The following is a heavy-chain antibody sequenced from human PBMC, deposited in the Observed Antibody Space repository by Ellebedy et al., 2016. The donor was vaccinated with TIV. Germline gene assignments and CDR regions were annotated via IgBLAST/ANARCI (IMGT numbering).Heavy chain of an antibody. CDR1: GGSFSNFY. CDR3: ARWAEVATIRYYFDY. J-gene: IGHJ4*02. D-gene: IGHD5-24*01. Sequence: SETLSLTXAVYGGSFSNFYWGWIRQPPGKGLDWIGTVTSSGTTYVNPALKSQVTVLVDASKNQFSLTLTSVTAADTAVYYCARWAEVATIRYYFDYWGQGALVTVSS. CDR2: VTSSGTT. V-gene: IGHV4-34*01.